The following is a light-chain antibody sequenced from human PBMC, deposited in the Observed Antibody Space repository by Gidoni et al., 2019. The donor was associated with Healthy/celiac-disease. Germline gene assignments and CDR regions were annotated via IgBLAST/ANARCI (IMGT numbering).Light chain of an antibody. CDR2: AAS. V-gene: IGKV1-39*01. J-gene: IGKJ1*01. CDR1: QSISSY. CDR3: QQSYSTPPLT. Sequence: DIQMTQSPSSLSVSVGDRVTITCRASQSISSYLNWYQQKPGKAPKLLIYAASSWQSGVPSRFSGSGSGTDFTLTISSLQPEDFATYYCQQSYSTPPLTFGQGTKVEIK.